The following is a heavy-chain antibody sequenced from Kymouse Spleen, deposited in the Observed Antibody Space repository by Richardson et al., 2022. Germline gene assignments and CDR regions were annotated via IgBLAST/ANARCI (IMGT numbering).Heavy chain of an antibody. D-gene: IGHD5-12*01,IGHD6-19*01. V-gene: IGHV3-33*01. J-gene: IGHJ4*02. CDR3: ARDKWLFDY. CDR1: GFTFSSYG. CDR2: IWYDGSNK. Sequence: QVQLVESGGGVVQPGRSLRLSCAASGFTFSSYGMHWVRQAPGKGLEWVAVIWYDGSNKYYADSVKGRFTISRDNSKNTLYLQMNSLRAEDTAVYYCARDKWLFDYWGQGTLVTVSS.